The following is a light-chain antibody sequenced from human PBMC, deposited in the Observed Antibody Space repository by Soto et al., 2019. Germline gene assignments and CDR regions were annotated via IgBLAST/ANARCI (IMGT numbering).Light chain of an antibody. CDR3: QQYFHSPPT. CDR2: WAS. CDR1: QTVFFNSNNKNY. J-gene: IGKJ4*01. Sequence: DIVMTQSPDSLAVSLAERATINCKSSQTVFFNSNNKNYVVWYQQKPGQPPKLLISWASIRESGVPDRFSGSGYGTDFTLTISSLQAEDVAVYYCQQYFHSPPTFGGGTRVEI. V-gene: IGKV4-1*01.